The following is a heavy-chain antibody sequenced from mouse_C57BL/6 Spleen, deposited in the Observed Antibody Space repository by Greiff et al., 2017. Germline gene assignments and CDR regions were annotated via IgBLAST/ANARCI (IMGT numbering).Heavy chain of an antibody. CDR3: ARSYYYGSLYFDY. V-gene: IGHV1-64*01. CDR1: GYTFTSYW. Sequence: QVQLKQPGAELVKPGASVKLSCKASGYTFTSYWMHWVKQRPGQGLEWIGMIHPNSCSTNYNEKFKSKATLTVDKSSSTAYMQLSSLTSEDSSVYYCARSYYYGSLYFDYWGQGTTLTVSS. D-gene: IGHD1-1*01. J-gene: IGHJ2*01. CDR2: IHPNSCST.